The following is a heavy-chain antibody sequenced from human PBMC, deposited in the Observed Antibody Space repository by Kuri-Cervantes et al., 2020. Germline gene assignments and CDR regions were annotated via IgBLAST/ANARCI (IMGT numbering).Heavy chain of an antibody. Sequence: LSLTCAASGFTFSSYAMHWVRQAPGKGLEWVAVISYDGSNKYYADSVKGRFTISRDNAKNSLYLQMNSLRAEDTALYYCAKGLYYYDRTAFDYWGQGTLVTVSS. V-gene: IGHV3-30*04. D-gene: IGHD3-22*01. CDR1: GFTFSSYA. CDR3: AKGLYYYDRTAFDY. CDR2: ISYDGSNK. J-gene: IGHJ4*02.